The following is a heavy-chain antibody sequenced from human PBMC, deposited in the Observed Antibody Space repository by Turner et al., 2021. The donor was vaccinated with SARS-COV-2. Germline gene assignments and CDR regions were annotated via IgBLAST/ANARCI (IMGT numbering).Heavy chain of an antibody. Sequence: QVALEQPVAELKSPWSPVKHSCRPPRYPFLNYHINCVRQAPGQGRQGLIGIIPSNGDTGYEQNLQGRLTVTTDASKTTVYMELTSLTFDDTAVYYCVRRYCTTVNCYRLDYWGQGTLVTVSS. CDR3: VRRYCTTVNCYRLDY. CDR1: RYPFLNYH. D-gene: IGHD2-8*01. CDR2: IIPSNGDT. V-gene: IGHV1-18*01. J-gene: IGHJ4*02.